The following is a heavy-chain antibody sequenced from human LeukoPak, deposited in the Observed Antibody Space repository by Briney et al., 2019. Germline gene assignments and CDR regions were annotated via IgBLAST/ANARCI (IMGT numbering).Heavy chain of an antibody. D-gene: IGHD6-19*01. CDR1: GFTFSNYS. CDR3: ATLRSDSSGWYYFDY. V-gene: IGHV3-33*08. J-gene: IGHJ4*02. CDR2: IWYDGSNK. Sequence: GGSLRLSCAASGFTFSNYSLNWVRQAPGKGLEWVALIWYDGSNKYYADSVKGRFTISRDNSKNTLYLQMNSLRAEDTAIYYCATLRSDSSGWYYFDYWGQGTLVAVSS.